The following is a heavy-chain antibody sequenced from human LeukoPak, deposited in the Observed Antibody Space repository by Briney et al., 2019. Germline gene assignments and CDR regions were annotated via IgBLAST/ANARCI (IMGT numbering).Heavy chain of an antibody. CDR3: AREGVPGTTDY. Sequence: PGGSLRLSCAASGFIFSSYSMHWVRQAPGKGLESVSAISSNGGSTYYANSVRGRFTISRDNSKNTLYLQMGSLRAEDLAVYYCAREGVPGTTDYWGQGTLVTVPS. CDR1: GFIFSSYS. CDR2: ISSNGGST. J-gene: IGHJ4*02. D-gene: IGHD6-19*01. V-gene: IGHV3-64*01.